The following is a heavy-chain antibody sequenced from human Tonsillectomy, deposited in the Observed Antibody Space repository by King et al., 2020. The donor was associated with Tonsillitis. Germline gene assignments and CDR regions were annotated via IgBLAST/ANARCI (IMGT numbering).Heavy chain of an antibody. CDR2: INWNSGSI. CDR3: ARDIGFRYCSGGTCLSPSHFNY. J-gene: IGHJ4*02. V-gene: IGHV3-9*01. D-gene: IGHD2-15*01. CDR1: GFTFDDYA. Sequence: DVQLVESGGGLVQPGRSLRLSCAASGFTFDDYAMHWVRQAPGKGLEWVSGINWNSGSIAYADSVKGRFTISRDNDKNSLYLRMNSLRAEDTALYYCARDIGFRYCSGGTCLSPSHFNYWGRGTLVTVSS.